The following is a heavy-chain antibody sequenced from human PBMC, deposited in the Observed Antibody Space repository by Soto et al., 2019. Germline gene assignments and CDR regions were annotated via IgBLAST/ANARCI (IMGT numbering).Heavy chain of an antibody. Sequence: QVQLVESGGGVVQPGRSLRLSCAASGFTFSSYALHWVRQAPGKGLEWLAGISDDGTKKEYVDSLKGRLSISRDNAENPLSLQINSLKEVDTAVYYCVASGLSFDYWGQGTLVTVSS. CDR3: VASGLSFDY. V-gene: IGHV3-30-3*01. J-gene: IGHJ4*02. CDR2: ISDDGTKK. D-gene: IGHD3-16*02. CDR1: GFTFSSYA.